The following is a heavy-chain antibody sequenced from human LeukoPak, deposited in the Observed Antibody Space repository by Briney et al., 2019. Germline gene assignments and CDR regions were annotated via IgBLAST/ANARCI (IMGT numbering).Heavy chain of an antibody. CDR3: ARAPAFGTVDY. V-gene: IGHV3-7*01. CDR2: IKPDGSEK. Sequence: PGGSLRLSCAASGFTFSSYWMSWVRQAPGKGLEWVANIKPDGSEKYPVDSVKGRFTVTRDNARNTLYLQMSRLRDDDSAVYYCARAPAFGTVDYWGQGTLVTVSS. J-gene: IGHJ4*02. D-gene: IGHD3-16*01. CDR1: GFTFSSYW.